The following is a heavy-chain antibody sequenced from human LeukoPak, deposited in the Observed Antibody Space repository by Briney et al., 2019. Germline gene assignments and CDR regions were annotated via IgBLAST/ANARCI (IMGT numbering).Heavy chain of an antibody. V-gene: IGHV4-34*01. CDR1: GGSFSGYY. Sequence: SETLSPTCAVYGGSFSGYYWSWIRQPPGKGLEWIGEINHSGSTNYNPSLKSRVTISVDTSKNQFSLKLSSVTAADTAVYYCARGSRIVVVPAAEKRGGIDYWGQGTLVTVSS. D-gene: IGHD2-2*01. J-gene: IGHJ4*02. CDR3: ARGSRIVVVPAAEKRGGIDY. CDR2: INHSGST.